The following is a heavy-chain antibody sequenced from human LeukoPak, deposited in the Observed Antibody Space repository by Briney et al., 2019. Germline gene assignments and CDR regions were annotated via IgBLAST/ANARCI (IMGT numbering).Heavy chain of an antibody. D-gene: IGHD3-22*01. Sequence: GGSLRLSCAASGFTLSSYGMHWVRQAPGKGLEWVSAISGSGGSTYYADSVKGRFTISRDNSKNTLYLQMNSLRAEDTAVYYCAKGAHYYDSSGPNFYWGQGTLVTVSS. CDR3: AKGAHYYDSSGPNFY. J-gene: IGHJ4*02. CDR1: GFTLSSYG. CDR2: ISGSGGST. V-gene: IGHV3-23*01.